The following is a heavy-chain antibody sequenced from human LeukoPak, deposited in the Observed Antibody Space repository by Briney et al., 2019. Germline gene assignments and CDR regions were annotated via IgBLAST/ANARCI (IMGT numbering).Heavy chain of an antibody. J-gene: IGHJ4*02. D-gene: IGHD2-15*01. CDR2: IGSAGRYI. CDR3: ARASILPRCFGGSCFAPLDY. Sequence: GGSLRLSCTASGFNFCHYTMTWVRQAPGKGVVWVSCIGSAGRYIYYSESLKGPFTVSRDDASSSLSLQMDSLRAEDSAVYYCARASILPRCFGGSCFAPLDYWGQGSLIAVSS. V-gene: IGHV3-21*01. CDR1: GFNFCHYT.